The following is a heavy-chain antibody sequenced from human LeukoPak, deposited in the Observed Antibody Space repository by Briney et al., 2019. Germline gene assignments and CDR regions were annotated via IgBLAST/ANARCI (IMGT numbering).Heavy chain of an antibody. CDR2: IYYSGST. D-gene: IGHD6-13*01. J-gene: IGHJ4*02. CDR1: GGSISSSSYY. Sequence: SETLSLTCTVSGGSISSSSYYWGWIRQPPGKGLEWIGSIYYSGSTYYNPSLKSRVTISVDTSKNQFSLKLSSVTAADTAVYYCARDAGIAAAGPMNYWGQGILVTVSS. CDR3: ARDAGIAAAGPMNY. V-gene: IGHV4-39*07.